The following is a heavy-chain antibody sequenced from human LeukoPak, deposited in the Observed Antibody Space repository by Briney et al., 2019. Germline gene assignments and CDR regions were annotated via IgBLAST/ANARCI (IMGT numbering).Heavy chain of an antibody. CDR1: GGSFSGYY. J-gene: IGHJ4*02. D-gene: IGHD6-19*01. CDR3: ARESVAASFDY. Sequence: SETLSLTCAVYGGSFSGYYWSWIRQPPGKGLEWIGEINHSGSTNYNPSLKSRVTISVDTSKNQFSLKLNSVTAADTAVYYCARESVAASFDYWGQGTLDTVSS. CDR2: INHSGST. V-gene: IGHV4-34*01.